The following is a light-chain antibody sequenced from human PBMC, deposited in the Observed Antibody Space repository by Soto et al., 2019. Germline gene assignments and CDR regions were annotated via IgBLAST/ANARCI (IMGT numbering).Light chain of an antibody. CDR2: KAS. CDR3: QQYNSYPLT. J-gene: IGKJ4*01. V-gene: IGKV1-5*03. CDR1: QSISSW. Sequence: DIQMTQSPSTLSASVGDRVTITCRASQSISSWLAWYQQKPGKAPNLLIYKASSLESGDPSRFIGSGSGTEFTLTISSLQPDDFETYYFQQYNSYPLTFGGGTKVEIK.